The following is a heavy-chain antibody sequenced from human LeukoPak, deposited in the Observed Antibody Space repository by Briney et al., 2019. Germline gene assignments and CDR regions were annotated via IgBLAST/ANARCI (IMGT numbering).Heavy chain of an antibody. D-gene: IGHD3-22*01. CDR1: GFSFSSYT. CDR2: ISSSSSYI. CDR3: AREYRILLVIDAFDI. J-gene: IGHJ3*02. V-gene: IGHV3-21*01. Sequence: PGGSLRLSCTASGFSFSSYTMNWVRQAPGKGLEWVTSISSSSSYIYYADSVKGRFTISRDNAKNSLYLQMNSLRAEDTAVYYCAREYRILLVIDAFDIWGQGTMVTVSS.